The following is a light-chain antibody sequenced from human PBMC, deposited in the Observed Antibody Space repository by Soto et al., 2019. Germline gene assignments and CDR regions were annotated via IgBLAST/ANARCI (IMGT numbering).Light chain of an antibody. CDR3: QQYNDWPPRLT. Sequence: EIMMTQSPDTLSVSPGERATLSCRASQSVSSNLAWYQQKPGQAPRLLIYGASTRTSDIPARFSGAGSGTECSITISSLRSEDFAVYYCQQYNDWPPRLTFGGGTKVEIK. CDR2: GAS. V-gene: IGKV3-15*01. J-gene: IGKJ4*01. CDR1: QSVSSN.